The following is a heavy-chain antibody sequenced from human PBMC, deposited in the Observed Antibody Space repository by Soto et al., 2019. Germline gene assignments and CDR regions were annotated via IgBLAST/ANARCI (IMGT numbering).Heavy chain of an antibody. Sequence: VESLKISCKGSGYTFSKCWIGWVRQTPGKGLEWMGMIYPGDSDARYSPSFEGQVTFSVDKSINTAYLQWNSLKASDTAMYYCARKGGEYNTMSDYWGKGTLVTVSS. D-gene: IGHD3-10*01. J-gene: IGHJ4*02. V-gene: IGHV5-51*01. CDR3: ARKGGEYNTMSDY. CDR1: GYTFSKCW. CDR2: IYPGDSDA.